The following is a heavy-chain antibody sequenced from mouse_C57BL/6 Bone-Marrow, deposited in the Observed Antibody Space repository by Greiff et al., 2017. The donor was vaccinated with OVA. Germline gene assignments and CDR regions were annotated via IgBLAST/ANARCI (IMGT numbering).Heavy chain of an antibody. V-gene: IGHV1-64*01. D-gene: IGHD2-4*01. Sequence: VQLQQSGAELVKPGASVKLSCKASGYTFTSYWMHWVKQRPGQGLEWIGMIHPNSGSTNYNEKFKSKATLTVDKSSSTAYMQLSSLTSEDSAVYYCASIYYDYDGFAYWAKGLWSLSLQ. CDR1: GYTFTSYW. CDR3: ASIYYDYDGFAY. J-gene: IGHJ3*01. CDR2: IHPNSGST.